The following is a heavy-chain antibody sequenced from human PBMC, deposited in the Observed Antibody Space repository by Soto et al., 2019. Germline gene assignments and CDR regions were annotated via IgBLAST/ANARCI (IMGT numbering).Heavy chain of an antibody. Sequence: QVQLVQSGAEVKKPGASVKVSCKASGFTFTNYGISWVRQAPGQGFEWMGWITGSTGDTNYAQKFQDRLAMTTDTSADTAYMELRSLRGDDTAVYYCARDKVGTAADFWGHGTLVTVSS. V-gene: IGHV1-18*01. CDR1: GFTFTNYG. J-gene: IGHJ4*01. D-gene: IGHD2-15*01. CDR2: ITGSTGDT. CDR3: ARDKVGTAADF.